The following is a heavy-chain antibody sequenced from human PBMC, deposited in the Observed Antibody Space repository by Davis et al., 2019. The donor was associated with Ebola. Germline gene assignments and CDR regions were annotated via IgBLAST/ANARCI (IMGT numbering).Heavy chain of an antibody. D-gene: IGHD5-12*01. CDR3: ATVPPAISWPGPHDAFDI. CDR1: GYIFTNYD. Sequence: ASVTVSCKASGYIFTNYDINWVRQATGQGLEWMAWMKPKSGYTGCAQECQGRLTMTRDTSTSTVYMELSSLKSEDMATYYCATVPPAISWPGPHDAFDIWGQGTTVTVSS. V-gene: IGHV1-8*01. CDR2: MKPKSGYT. J-gene: IGHJ3*02.